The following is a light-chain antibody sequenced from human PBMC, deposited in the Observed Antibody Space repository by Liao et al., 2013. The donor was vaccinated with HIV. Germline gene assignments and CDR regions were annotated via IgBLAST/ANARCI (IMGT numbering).Light chain of an antibody. Sequence: SSELTQPPSVSVSPGQTASITCSGDKLGGKYASWYQQKPGQSPMLVIYQDVKRPSGIPERFSGSNSGNTATLTISGTQAMDEADYYCQAWDSSTAVFGGGTKLTVL. J-gene: IGLJ2*01. CDR3: QAWDSSTAV. V-gene: IGLV3-1*01. CDR2: QDV. CDR1: KLGGKY.